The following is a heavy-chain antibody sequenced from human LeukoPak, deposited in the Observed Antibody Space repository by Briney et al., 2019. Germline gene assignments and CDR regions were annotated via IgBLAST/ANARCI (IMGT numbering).Heavy chain of an antibody. CDR1: GYTFTGYY. D-gene: IGHD3-9*01. CDR2: INPNSGGT. J-gene: IGHJ4*02. CDR3: ARGLVYYDILTGYYTYYFDY. Sequence: ASVKVSCKASGYTFTGYYMHWVRQAPGQGLKWMGWINPNSGGTNYAQKFQGRVTVTRDTSISTAYMELSRLRSDDTAVYYCARGLVYYDILTGYYTYYFDYWGQGTLVTVSS. V-gene: IGHV1-2*02.